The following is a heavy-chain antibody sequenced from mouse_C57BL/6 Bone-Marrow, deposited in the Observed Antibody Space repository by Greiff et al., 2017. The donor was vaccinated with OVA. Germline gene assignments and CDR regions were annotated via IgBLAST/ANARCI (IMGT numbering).Heavy chain of an antibody. CDR3: ARCDGYAWFAY. Sequence: VQLQQPGAELVKPGASVKLSCKASGYTFTSYWMHWVKQRPGQGLEWIGMIHPNSGSTNYNEKFKSKATLTVDKSSSTAYMQLSSLTSEDSAVYYCARCDGYAWFAYWGQGTLVTVSA. J-gene: IGHJ3*01. D-gene: IGHD2-3*01. CDR1: GYTFTSYW. V-gene: IGHV1-64*01. CDR2: IHPNSGST.